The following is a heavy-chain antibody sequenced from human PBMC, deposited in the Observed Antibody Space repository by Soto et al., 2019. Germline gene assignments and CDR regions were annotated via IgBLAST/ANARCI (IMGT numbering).Heavy chain of an antibody. J-gene: IGHJ3*02. Sequence: ASVEVSCKASGYTFTGYYMHWVRQAPGQGLEWMGWINPNSGGTNYAQKFQGWVTMTRDTSISTAYMELSRLRSDDTAVYYCARGSYGSGSYTPGAFDIWGQGTMVTVSS. CDR3: ARGSYGSGSYTPGAFDI. V-gene: IGHV1-2*04. D-gene: IGHD3-10*01. CDR2: INPNSGGT. CDR1: GYTFTGYY.